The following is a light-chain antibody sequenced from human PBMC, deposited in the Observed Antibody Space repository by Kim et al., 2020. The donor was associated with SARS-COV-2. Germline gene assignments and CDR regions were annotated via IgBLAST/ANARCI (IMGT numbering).Light chain of an antibody. CDR1: RSNIGFNF. Sequence: QSVLTQPPSASGTPGQRVNISCSGSRSNIGFNFVHWYQQLSQTAPKLIIFSNDERPSGVPDRFSGSKSGTSASLAISGLQSEDEGDYYCGTWDDSLSGPVFGGGTQLTV. V-gene: IGLV1-44*01. J-gene: IGLJ3*02. CDR3: GTWDDSLSGPV. CDR2: SND.